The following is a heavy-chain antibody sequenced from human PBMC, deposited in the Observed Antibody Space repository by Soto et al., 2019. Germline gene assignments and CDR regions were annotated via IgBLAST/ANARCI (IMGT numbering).Heavy chain of an antibody. J-gene: IGHJ4*02. CDR3: AREQFGELLGPGGYFDY. V-gene: IGHV4-34*01. D-gene: IGHD3-10*01. CDR2: INHSGST. CDR1: GGSFSGYY. Sequence: SETLSLTCAVYGGSFSGYYWSWIRQPPGKGLEWIGEINHSGSTNYNPSLMSRVTISVDTSKNQFSLKLSSVTAADTAVYYCAREQFGELLGPGGYFDYWGQGTLVTVSS.